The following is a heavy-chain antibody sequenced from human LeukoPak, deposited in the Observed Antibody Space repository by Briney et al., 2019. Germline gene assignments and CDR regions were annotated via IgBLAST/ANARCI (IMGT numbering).Heavy chain of an antibody. CDR1: GFIFSGYW. D-gene: IGHD3/OR15-3a*01. CDR3: ARYLDFRADYYFDY. V-gene: IGHV3-7*01. J-gene: IGHJ4*02. CDR2: MKQDGSGR. Sequence: PGGSLRLSCAASGFIFSGYWMTWVRQAPGKGLEWVANMKQDGSGRYYVDSVKGRFTISRDNAKSSLYLQMNSLRVEDTAVYYCARYLDFRADYYFDYWGQGTLVTVSS.